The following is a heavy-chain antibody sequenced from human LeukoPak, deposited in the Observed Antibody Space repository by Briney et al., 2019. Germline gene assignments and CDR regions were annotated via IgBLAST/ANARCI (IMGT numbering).Heavy chain of an antibody. CDR3: AKDRTYSSSWPPGWFDP. Sequence: GGSLRLSCAASGFTFGNYAMNWVRQAPGKGLEWVSGISASGGSTYYADSVKGRFTISRDNSKNTLYLQMNSLRAEDTAIYYCAKDRTYSSSWPPGWFDPWGQGTLVTVSS. CDR2: ISASGGST. V-gene: IGHV3-23*01. J-gene: IGHJ5*02. CDR1: GFTFGNYA. D-gene: IGHD6-13*01.